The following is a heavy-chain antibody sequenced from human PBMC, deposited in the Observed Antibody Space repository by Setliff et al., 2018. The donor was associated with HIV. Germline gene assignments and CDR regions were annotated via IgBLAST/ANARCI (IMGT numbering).Heavy chain of an antibody. CDR3: ARRSGYYGSTGYYNYFDP. CDR2: FDPQDGET. J-gene: IGHJ5*02. V-gene: IGHV1-24*01. D-gene: IGHD3-3*01. CDR1: GYTLTEVS. Sequence: ASVKVSCKVSGYTLTEVSMHWVRQAPKKGLEWMGYFDPQDGETVHAQKFQGRLTMTRDTSTSTVCMELSSLRSEDTAVYYCARRSGYYGSTGYYNYFDPWGQGTLVTVSS.